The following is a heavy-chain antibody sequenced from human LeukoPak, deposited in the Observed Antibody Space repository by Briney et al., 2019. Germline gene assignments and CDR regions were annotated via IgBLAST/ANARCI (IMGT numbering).Heavy chain of an antibody. J-gene: IGHJ5*02. CDR1: RGSISGYS. Sequence: PSETLSLTCTVSRGSISGYSWSWIRQPAGKALEWIGRIYVTGSTTYNPSLESRVTMSLDTSKNHFSLKLRSVTAADTAVYYCARDSGTTGEVKFDPWGQGTLVTVSS. D-gene: IGHD1-7*01. V-gene: IGHV4-4*07. CDR2: IYVTGST. CDR3: ARDSGTTGEVKFDP.